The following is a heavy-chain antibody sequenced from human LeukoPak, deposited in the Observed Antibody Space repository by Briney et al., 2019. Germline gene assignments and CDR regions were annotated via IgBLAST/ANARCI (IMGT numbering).Heavy chain of an antibody. CDR1: GFTVSSNY. V-gene: IGHV3-53*01. CDR3: ARPLRINCGMDV. D-gene: IGHD3-3*01. CDR2: IYYDGST. Sequence: GGSLRLSCAASGFTVSSNYMSWVRQTPGKGLEWVSIIYYDGSTYYADSVKGRFTISRDNSRNTMYPQMNSLRAEDTAVYYCARPLRINCGMDVWGQGTTVTVSS. J-gene: IGHJ6*02.